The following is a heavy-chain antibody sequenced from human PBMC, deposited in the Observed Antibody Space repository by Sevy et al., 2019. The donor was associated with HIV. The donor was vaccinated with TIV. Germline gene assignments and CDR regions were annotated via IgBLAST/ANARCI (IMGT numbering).Heavy chain of an antibody. CDR1: GFTFSSYV. CDR3: AKDFLTQAGIAVAGYFDY. Sequence: GGSLRLSCAASGFTFSSYVMHWVRQAPGKGLEWVADISYDGSNKYYADSVKGRFTISRDNSKNTLYLQMNSLRAEDTAVYYCAKDFLTQAGIAVAGYFDYWGQGTLVTVSS. CDR2: ISYDGSNK. J-gene: IGHJ4*02. D-gene: IGHD6-19*01. V-gene: IGHV3-30*18.